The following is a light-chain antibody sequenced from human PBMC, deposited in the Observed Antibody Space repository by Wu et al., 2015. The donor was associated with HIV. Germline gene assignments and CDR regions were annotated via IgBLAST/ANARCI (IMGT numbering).Light chain of an antibody. J-gene: IGKJ1*01. CDR1: QSISSD. CDR2: AAS. CDR3: QQSYSNPQT. Sequence: DIQMTQSPSSLSASVGDRVTITCRASQSISSDLNWYQQKSGKAPKLLIYAASSLQSGVPSRFSGSGSGTDFTLTISSLQPEDFATYYCQQSYSNPQTFGQGTKVEIK. V-gene: IGKV1-39*01.